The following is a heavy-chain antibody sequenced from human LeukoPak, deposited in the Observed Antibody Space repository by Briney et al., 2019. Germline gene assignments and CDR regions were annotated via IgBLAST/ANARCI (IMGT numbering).Heavy chain of an antibody. CDR1: GFSFSSYS. CDR2: ISSRSSLI. D-gene: IGHD1-26*01. Sequence: GGSLRLSCAASGFSFSSYSMNWVRQAPGKRVEWVSSISSRSSLIYYADSVKGRFTISRDNARNSLYLQMNSLTAEDTAVYYCASGSPAGDYWGQGTLVTVSS. J-gene: IGHJ4*02. V-gene: IGHV3-21*01. CDR3: ASGSPAGDY.